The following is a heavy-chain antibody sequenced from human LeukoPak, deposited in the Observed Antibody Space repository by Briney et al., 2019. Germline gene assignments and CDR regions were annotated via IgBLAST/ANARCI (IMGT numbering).Heavy chain of an antibody. Sequence: GESLKISCKGSGYNFITYWIGWVRQVPGKGLEWMGIIYPGDSDTRYSPSFQGQVTISADKSTSTAYLQWSSLKASDTAMYYCARQQQFCSGGNCYSLNAFDLWGQGTVVTVSS. CDR2: IYPGDSDT. V-gene: IGHV5-51*01. CDR3: ARQQQFCSGGNCYSLNAFDL. J-gene: IGHJ3*01. CDR1: GYNFITYW. D-gene: IGHD2-15*01.